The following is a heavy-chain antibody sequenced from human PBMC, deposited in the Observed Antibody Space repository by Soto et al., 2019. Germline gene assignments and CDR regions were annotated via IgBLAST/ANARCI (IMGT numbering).Heavy chain of an antibody. CDR2: INPSGGST. D-gene: IGHD4-4*01. CDR3: SRGAVTVTDYYYYMVV. CDR1: GYTFTSYY. J-gene: IGHJ6*03. Sequence: ASVKVSCKASGYTFTSYYMHWVRQAPGQGLEWMGIINPSGGSTSYAQKFQGRVTMTRDTSTSTVYMELSSLRSEDTAVFYCSRGAVTVTDYYYYMVVWGKGTTVTVSS. V-gene: IGHV1-46*03.